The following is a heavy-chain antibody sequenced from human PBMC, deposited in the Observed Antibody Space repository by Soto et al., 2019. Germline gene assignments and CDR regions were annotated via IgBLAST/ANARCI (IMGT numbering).Heavy chain of an antibody. J-gene: IGHJ6*02. CDR2: IIPVFGTA. CDR1: RVAFSKFI. D-gene: IGHD2-2*01. CDR3: AKVRYSSPMGYYYGMDV. V-gene: IGHV1-69*01. Sequence: QAQLEQSGGEVKKPGSSVKVSCKASRVAFSKFIVTWVRQAPGVGLEWVGGIIPVFGTANYAQKFQGRVTITEDESTSTSDMEVNNLRSEDTAVYYCAKVRYSSPMGYYYGMDVWGQGTTVTVSS.